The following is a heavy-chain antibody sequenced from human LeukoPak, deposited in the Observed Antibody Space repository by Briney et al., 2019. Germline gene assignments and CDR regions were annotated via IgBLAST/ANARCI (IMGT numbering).Heavy chain of an antibody. V-gene: IGHV3-30*03. D-gene: IGHD6-19*01. CDR2: ISYDGSNK. CDR3: ARLSSGCLDY. CDR1: GFTFSSYG. Sequence: GGSLRLSCAASGFTFSSYGMHWVRQAPGKGLEWVAVISYDGSNKYYADSVKGRFTISRDNAKNSLYLQMNSLRAEDTAVYYCARLSSGCLDYWGQGTLVTVSS. J-gene: IGHJ4*02.